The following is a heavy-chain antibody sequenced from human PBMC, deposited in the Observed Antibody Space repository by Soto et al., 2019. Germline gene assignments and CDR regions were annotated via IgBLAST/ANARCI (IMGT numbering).Heavy chain of an antibody. CDR2: ISAHNGDT. D-gene: IGHD1-1*01. J-gene: IGHJ4*02. Sequence: ASVKVSCKASGYTFTNYGINWVRQAPGQGLEWMGWISAHNGDTNFAQKLQGRVTMTTDTSTNTAYMDLRSLGSDATAVYYCARSWWNDGPRHFDYWGQGTLVTVSS. CDR1: GYTFTNYG. V-gene: IGHV1-18*04. CDR3: ARSWWNDGPRHFDY.